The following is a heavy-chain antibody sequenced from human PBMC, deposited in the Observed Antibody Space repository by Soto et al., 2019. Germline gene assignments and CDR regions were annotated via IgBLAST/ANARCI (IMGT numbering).Heavy chain of an antibody. J-gene: IGHJ4*02. CDR1: GFTADDYA. CDR3: AIDMKWGGMTTIPYFDS. CDR2: ISSNSDTI. D-gene: IGHD4-17*01. V-gene: IGHV3-9*02. Sequence: EVQLVESGGGLVQPGRSLRLSCVASGFTADDYALHWVRQAPGKGLEWVSGISSNSDTIHYADSVKGRFTISRDNAKKCLFLQMNSRRPEATAVYYCAIDMKWGGMTTIPYFDSWGQGTRVTVS.